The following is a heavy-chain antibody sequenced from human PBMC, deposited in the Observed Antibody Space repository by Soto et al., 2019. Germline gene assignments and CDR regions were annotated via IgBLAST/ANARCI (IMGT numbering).Heavy chain of an antibody. CDR1: GFTFSNYA. Sequence: PGGSLRLSCAASGFTFSNYAMSWVRQAPGKGLEWVSAISSSGGRTHYADSVKGRFTISRDNSKNTLYLQMNSLRVEDTAVYYCAKPSRTGEVEFFQHWGQGTLVTVSS. D-gene: IGHD3-10*01. CDR2: ISSSGGRT. V-gene: IGHV3-23*01. J-gene: IGHJ1*01. CDR3: AKPSRTGEVEFFQH.